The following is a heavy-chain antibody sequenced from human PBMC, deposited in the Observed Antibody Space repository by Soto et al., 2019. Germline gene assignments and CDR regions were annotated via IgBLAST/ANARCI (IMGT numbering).Heavy chain of an antibody. J-gene: IGHJ4*02. Sequence: SETLSLTCTVSGGSISSYYWSWIRQPPGKGLEWIGYIYYSGSTNYNPSLKSRVTISVDTSKNQFSLKLSSVTAADTAVYYCARDPRRSWYSSYFEYWGQGTLVTVSS. V-gene: IGHV4-59*01. CDR2: IYYSGST. D-gene: IGHD6-13*01. CDR1: GGSISSYY. CDR3: ARDPRRSWYSSYFEY.